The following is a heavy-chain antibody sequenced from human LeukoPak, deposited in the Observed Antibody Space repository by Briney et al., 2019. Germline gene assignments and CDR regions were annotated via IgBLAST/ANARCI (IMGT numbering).Heavy chain of an antibody. J-gene: IGHJ4*02. V-gene: IGHV3-21*01. Sequence: GGSLRLSCAVSGFTFNTYSMNWVRQAPGKGLEWVASISPSSSYIYYADSVTGRFTISRDNAKNSLYLQMNSLRDEDTAIYYCERAPPRYGSGSFHFDFWGQGTLVPVSS. CDR1: GFTFNTYS. D-gene: IGHD3-10*01. CDR2: ISPSSSYI. CDR3: ERAPPRYGSGSFHFDF.